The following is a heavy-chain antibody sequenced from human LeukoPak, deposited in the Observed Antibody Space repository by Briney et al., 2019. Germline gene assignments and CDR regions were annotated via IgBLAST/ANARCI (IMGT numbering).Heavy chain of an antibody. CDR3: AKQWLVGG. D-gene: IGHD6-19*01. CDR2: VNESGGTT. J-gene: IGHJ4*02. V-gene: IGHV3-23*01. CDR1: GFTLRSHA. Sequence: PGGSLRLSCGASGFTLRSHAMKGVRQAAGKGGEGVASVNESGGTTHYADSVKGRFNIYRDNSKNRVYMQLHRLRVEDTAVYYCAKQWLVGGWGQGTLVTVSS.